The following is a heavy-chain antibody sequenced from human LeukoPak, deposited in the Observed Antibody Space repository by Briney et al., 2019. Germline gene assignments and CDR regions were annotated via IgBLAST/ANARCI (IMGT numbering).Heavy chain of an antibody. J-gene: IGHJ3*02. Sequence: SETLSLICTVSGGSISSYYWSWIRQPPGKGLEWIGYIYYSGSTNYNPSLKSRVTISVDTSKNQFSLKLSSVTAADTAVYYCARGGWLRDAFDIWGQGTMVTVSS. CDR2: IYYSGST. V-gene: IGHV4-59*01. D-gene: IGHD5-24*01. CDR3: ARGGWLRDAFDI. CDR1: GGSISSYY.